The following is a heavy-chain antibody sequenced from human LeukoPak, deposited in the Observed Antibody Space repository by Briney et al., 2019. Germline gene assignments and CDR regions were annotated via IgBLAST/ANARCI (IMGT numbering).Heavy chain of an antibody. Sequence: GDSLRLSCSASGFTFTKYWMTWVRQAPGKGLEWVANIKQDGGERYYVDSVKGRFTISRDNAKNSLYLQMNSLRAEDTAVYFCAMIEQVVSNVEGGYWGQGTLVTVSS. CDR1: GFTFTKYW. V-gene: IGHV3-7*01. D-gene: IGHD6-6*01. CDR3: AMIEQVVSNVEGGY. J-gene: IGHJ4*02. CDR2: IKQDGGER.